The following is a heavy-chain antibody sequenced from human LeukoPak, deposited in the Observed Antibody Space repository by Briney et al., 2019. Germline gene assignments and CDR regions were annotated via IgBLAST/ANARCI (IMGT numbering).Heavy chain of an antibody. D-gene: IGHD3-10*01. CDR2: IYHSGST. CDR1: GGSISSGGYS. J-gene: IGHJ4*02. Sequence: SETLSLTCAVSGGSISSGGYSWSWIRQPPGKGLEWIGYIYHSGSTYYNPSLKSRVTISVDRSKNQFSLKLSSVTAADTAVYYCARAEYPMVRGVGVYYFDYWGQGTLVTVSS. V-gene: IGHV4-30-2*01. CDR3: ARAEYPMVRGVGVYYFDY.